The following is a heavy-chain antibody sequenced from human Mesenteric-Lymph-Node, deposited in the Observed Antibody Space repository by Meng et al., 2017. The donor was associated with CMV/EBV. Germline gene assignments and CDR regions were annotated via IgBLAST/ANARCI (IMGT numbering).Heavy chain of an antibody. D-gene: IGHD3-22*01. CDR1: GFTFSSYW. Sequence: GESLKISCAASGFTFSSYWMSWVRQAPGKGLEWVANIKQDGGEEYYVDSVKGRFTISRDNAKNSLYLQMNSLRVEDTAVYYCARAYFDSSQDWGQGTLVTVSS. CDR3: ARAYFDSSQD. J-gene: IGHJ1*01. V-gene: IGHV3-7*01. CDR2: IKQDGGEE.